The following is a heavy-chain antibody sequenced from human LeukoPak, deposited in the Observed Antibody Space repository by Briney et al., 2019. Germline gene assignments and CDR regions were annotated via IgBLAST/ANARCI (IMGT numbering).Heavy chain of an antibody. CDR3: ARRRDYGDYPVY. CDR2: IYYSGST. Sequence: SETLSLTCTVSGGSISSYYWSWIRQPPGKGLEWIGYIYYSGSTNYNPSLKSRVTISVDTSKNQFSLKLSSVTAADTAVYYCARRRDYGDYPVYWGQGTLVTVSS. CDR1: GGSISSYY. J-gene: IGHJ4*02. D-gene: IGHD4-17*01. V-gene: IGHV4-59*01.